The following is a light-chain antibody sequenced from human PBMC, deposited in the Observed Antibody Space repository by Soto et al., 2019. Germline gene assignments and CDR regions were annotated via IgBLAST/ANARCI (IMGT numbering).Light chain of an antibody. V-gene: IGLV2-14*01. CDR3: SSYTSSSTLDV. Sequence: QSVLTQPASVSGSPGQSITISCTGTSSDIGAYNYVSWYQQRPDKAPKLMIYEVTNRPSGVSDRFSGSKSGNTASLTISGLQAEDEADYYCSSYTSSSTLDVFGTGTKVTVL. CDR2: EVT. CDR1: SSDIGAYNY. J-gene: IGLJ1*01.